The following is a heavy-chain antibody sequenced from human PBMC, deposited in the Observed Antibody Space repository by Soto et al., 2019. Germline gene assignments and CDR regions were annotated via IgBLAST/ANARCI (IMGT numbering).Heavy chain of an antibody. D-gene: IGHD2-8*01. CDR3: AKGRMVYDLVAYGMDV. CDR2: ISGSGGST. Sequence: PGGSLRLSCAASGFTFSSYAMSWVRQAPGKGLEWVSAISGSGGSTYYADSVKGRFTISRDNSKNTLYLQMNSLRAEDTAVYYCAKGRMVYDLVAYGMDVWGQGTTVTVSS. CDR1: GFTFSSYA. J-gene: IGHJ6*02. V-gene: IGHV3-23*01.